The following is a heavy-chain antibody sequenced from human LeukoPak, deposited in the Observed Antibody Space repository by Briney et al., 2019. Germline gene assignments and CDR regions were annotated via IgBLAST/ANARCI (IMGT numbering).Heavy chain of an antibody. J-gene: IGHJ4*02. CDR1: NYTFTRYG. CDR2: ISAYNGNA. Sequence: GASVKVSCKASNYTFTRYGLSWVRQAPGQGLQWMGWISAYNGNAKYAQKFQDRVTLTTDTSTSTSSMELRSLRSDDTAIYYCARLLWVGDEYFFDYWGQGTLVTVSS. V-gene: IGHV1-18*01. CDR3: ARLLWVGDEYFFDY. D-gene: IGHD2-15*01.